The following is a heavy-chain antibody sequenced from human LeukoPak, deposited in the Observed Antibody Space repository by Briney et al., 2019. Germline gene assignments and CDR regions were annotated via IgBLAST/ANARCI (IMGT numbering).Heavy chain of an antibody. CDR1: GFTFSSYA. CDR2: ISGSGVST. V-gene: IGHV3-23*01. CDR3: ARSDSGSSWYYFDY. Sequence: GESLRLSCAASGFTFSSYAMSWVRQAPGKGLEWVSAISGSGVSTYYADSVKGRFTISRDNSKNTLYLQMNSLRAEDTAVYYCARSDSGSSWYYFDYWGQGTLVTVSS. D-gene: IGHD1-26*01. J-gene: IGHJ4*02.